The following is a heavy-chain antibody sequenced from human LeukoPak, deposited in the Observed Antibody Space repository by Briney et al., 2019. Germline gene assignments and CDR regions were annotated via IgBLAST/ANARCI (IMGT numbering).Heavy chain of an antibody. CDR2: ISYDGSNK. J-gene: IGHJ6*04. CDR1: GFTFSSYG. D-gene: IGHD3-9*01. V-gene: IGHV3-30*03. Sequence: PGGSLRLSCAASGFTFSSYGMHWVRQAPGKGLEWVAVISYDGSNKYYADSVKGRFTISRDNAKNSLYLQMNSLRAEDTAVYYCARDSYDILTGYYNYYYGMDVWGKGTTVTVSS. CDR3: ARDSYDILTGYYNYYYGMDV.